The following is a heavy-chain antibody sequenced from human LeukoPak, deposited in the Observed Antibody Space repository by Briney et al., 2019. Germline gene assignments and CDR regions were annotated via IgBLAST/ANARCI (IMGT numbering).Heavy chain of an antibody. CDR2: IKQDGSEK. CDR1: GFTFSSYW. Sequence: GGSLRLSCAASGFTFSSYWMSWVRQAPGKGLEWVANIKQDGSEKHYVDSVKGRFTISRDNAKNSLYLQMNSLRAEDTAVYYCAREATAMVRAFDYWGQGTLVTVSS. CDR3: AREATAMVRAFDY. J-gene: IGHJ4*02. V-gene: IGHV3-7*01. D-gene: IGHD5-18*01.